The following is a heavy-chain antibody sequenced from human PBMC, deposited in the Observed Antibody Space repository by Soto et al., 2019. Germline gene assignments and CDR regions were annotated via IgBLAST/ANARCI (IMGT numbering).Heavy chain of an antibody. J-gene: IGHJ4*02. CDR3: LLDTAMVRSMDY. CDR1: GYTFTSYG. Sequence: GASVKVSCXASGYTFTSYGISWVRQAPGQGLEWMGWISAYNGNTNYAQKLQGRVTMTTDTSTSTAYMELRSLRSDDTAVYYCLLDTAMVRSMDYWGQGTPVTVSS. CDR2: ISAYNGNT. V-gene: IGHV1-18*01. D-gene: IGHD5-18*01.